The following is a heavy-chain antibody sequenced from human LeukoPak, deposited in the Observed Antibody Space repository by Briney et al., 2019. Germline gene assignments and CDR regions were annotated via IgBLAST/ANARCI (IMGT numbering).Heavy chain of an antibody. CDR3: ARDGYVSY. CDR2: IYYSGST. J-gene: IGHJ4*02. V-gene: IGHV4-30-4*01. D-gene: IGHD1-1*01. Sequence: SWIRQPPGKGLEWIGYIYYSGSTYYNPSLKSRVTISVDTSKNQFSLKLSSVTAADTAVYYCARDGYVSYWGQGTLVTVSS.